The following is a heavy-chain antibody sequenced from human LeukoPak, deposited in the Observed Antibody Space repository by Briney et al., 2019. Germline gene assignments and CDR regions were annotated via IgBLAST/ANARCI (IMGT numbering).Heavy chain of an antibody. CDR2: IYYSGST. D-gene: IGHD5-18*01. V-gene: IGHV4-59*12. J-gene: IGHJ4*02. CDR3: ASQGDTAMVIDY. CDR1: GGSISSYY. Sequence: SETLSLTCTVSGGSISSYYWSWIRQPPGKGLEWIGYIYYSGSTNYNPSLKSRVTISVDTSKNQFSLKLSSVTAADTAVYYCASQGDTAMVIDYWGQGTLVTVSS.